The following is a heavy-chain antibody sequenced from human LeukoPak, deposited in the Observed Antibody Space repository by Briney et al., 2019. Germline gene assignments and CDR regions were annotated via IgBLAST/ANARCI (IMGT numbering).Heavy chain of an antibody. CDR3: AKDRAPDFWSGYYGHAVDAFDI. CDR1: GFTFSSYA. J-gene: IGHJ3*02. V-gene: IGHV3-23*01. CDR2: ISGSGGST. Sequence: GGSLRLSCAASGFTFSSYAMSWVRQAPGKGLEWVSAISGSGGSTYYADSVKGRFTISRDNSKNTLYLQMNSLRAEDTAIYYCAKDRAPDFWSGYYGHAVDAFDIWGQGTMVTVSS. D-gene: IGHD3-3*01.